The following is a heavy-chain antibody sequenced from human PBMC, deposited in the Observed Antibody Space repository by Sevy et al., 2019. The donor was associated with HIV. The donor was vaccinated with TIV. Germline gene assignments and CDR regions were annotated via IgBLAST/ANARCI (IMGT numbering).Heavy chain of an antibody. CDR3: ATVGLRYFSGSSTYQGDWFDP. CDR1: GYTFTSYG. Sequence: ASVKVSCKASGYTFTSYGISWVRQAPGKGLEWMGHFDPQHGETIYAERFQGRVTITADTSIDTGYMELSRLTSEDTAVYYCATVGLRYFSGSSTYQGDWFDPWGQGTLVTVSS. D-gene: IGHD2-15*01. CDR2: FDPQHGET. J-gene: IGHJ5*02. V-gene: IGHV1-24*01.